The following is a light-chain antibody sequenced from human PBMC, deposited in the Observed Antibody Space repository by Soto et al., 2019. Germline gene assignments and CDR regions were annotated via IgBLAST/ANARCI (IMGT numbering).Light chain of an antibody. CDR3: QHRDNWPPGAT. J-gene: IGKJ4*01. V-gene: IGKV3-11*01. CDR2: DAS. CDR1: QSVSSN. Sequence: EIVLTQSPATLSLSPGQRATLSCRASQSVSSNLAWYQQKPGRAPRLLIDDASNRATGIPARFSGSVSGTDFTLTISSLEPEDFAVYYGQHRDNWPPGATFGGGTKVEVK.